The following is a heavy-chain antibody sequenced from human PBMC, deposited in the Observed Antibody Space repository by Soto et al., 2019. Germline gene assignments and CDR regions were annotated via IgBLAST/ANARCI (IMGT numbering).Heavy chain of an antibody. J-gene: IGHJ4*02. Sequence: QVQLVQSGAEVKKPGASVKVSCMGSGYTFTRYAISWVRQAPGQGLEWMGWISGYSGDIDYAQKIQGRVTMTTDTSTSTAYMELRSLRSDDTAVYFCARGAGGYNWSPFDYWGQGTLVTVSS. CDR2: ISGYSGDI. D-gene: IGHD1-20*01. CDR3: ARGAGGYNWSPFDY. V-gene: IGHV1-18*01. CDR1: GYTFTRYA.